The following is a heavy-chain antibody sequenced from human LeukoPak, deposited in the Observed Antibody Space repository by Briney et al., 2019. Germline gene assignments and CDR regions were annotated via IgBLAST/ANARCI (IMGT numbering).Heavy chain of an antibody. CDR1: GFTFSSYW. D-gene: IGHD3-10*01. CDR3: ARVVAGSGGQPYYYYYYMDV. V-gene: IGHV4-34*01. J-gene: IGHJ6*03. Sequence: PGGSLRLSCAASGFTFSSYWMSWVRQAPGKGLEWLGEINHSGSTNYNPSLKSRVTISVDTSKNQFSLKLSSVTAADTAVYYCARVVAGSGGQPYYYYYYMDVWGKGTTVTISS. CDR2: INHSGST.